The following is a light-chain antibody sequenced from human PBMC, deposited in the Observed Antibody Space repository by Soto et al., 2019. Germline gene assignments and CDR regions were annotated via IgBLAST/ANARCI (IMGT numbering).Light chain of an antibody. CDR1: QSVRSSH. CDR3: QQYGSSPPT. Sequence: EIVLTQSPGTLSLSPGERATLSCRASQSVRSSHLAWYQQKPGQAPRLLIYGASSRATGIPDRFSGSGSGTGFTLTISRLEPEDFAVYYCQQYGSSPPTFGQGTKLEIK. V-gene: IGKV3-20*01. CDR2: GAS. J-gene: IGKJ2*01.